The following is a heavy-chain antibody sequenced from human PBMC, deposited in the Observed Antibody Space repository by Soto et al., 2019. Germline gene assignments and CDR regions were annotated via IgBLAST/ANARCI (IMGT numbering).Heavy chain of an antibody. CDR1: GGSISSGGYY. CDR2: IYYSGRT. Sequence: QVQLQESGPGLVKPSQTLSLTCTVSGGSISSGGYYWSWIRQHPGKGLEWIGYIYYSGRTYYNPSLKSRVTISVDTSKNQFSLKLSSVTAADTAVYYCARLTTVTTNFYDWGQGTLVTVSS. V-gene: IGHV4-31*03. J-gene: IGHJ4*02. D-gene: IGHD4-17*01. CDR3: ARLTTVTTNFYD.